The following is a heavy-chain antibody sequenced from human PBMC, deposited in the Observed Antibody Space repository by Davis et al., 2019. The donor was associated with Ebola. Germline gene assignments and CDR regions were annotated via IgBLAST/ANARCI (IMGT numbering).Heavy chain of an antibody. Sequence: SVKVSCKASGGTFSSYAISWVRQAPGQGLEWMGGIIPIFGTANYAQKFQGRVTITADKSTSTAYMELSSLRSEDTAVYYCARGGGYTVTTGPGYYGMDVWGQGTTVTVSS. D-gene: IGHD4-17*01. CDR3: ARGGGYTVTTGPGYYGMDV. J-gene: IGHJ6*02. CDR1: GGTFSSYA. CDR2: IIPIFGTA. V-gene: IGHV1-69*06.